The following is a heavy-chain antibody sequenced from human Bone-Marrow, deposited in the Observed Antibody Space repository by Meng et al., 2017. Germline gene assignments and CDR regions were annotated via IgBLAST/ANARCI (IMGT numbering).Heavy chain of an antibody. V-gene: IGHV4-59*13. J-gene: IGHJ5*02. CDR3: GRGSTGAFDL. CDR1: GASISSSY. D-gene: IGHD1-14*01. CDR2: TNYSGTA. Sequence: SETLSLTCTVSGASISSSYWSWIRQPPGKAPEWIGYTNYSGTATYNPSLKSRVTISVDTSKNHFSLKLSSVTAADTAIYYCGRGSTGAFDLWGQGILVTVSS.